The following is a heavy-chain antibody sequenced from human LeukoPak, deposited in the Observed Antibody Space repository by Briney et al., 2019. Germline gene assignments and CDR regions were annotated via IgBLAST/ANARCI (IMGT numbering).Heavy chain of an antibody. J-gene: IGHJ4*02. Sequence: GGSLRLSCAASGFTFDDYAMHWVRQTPGKGLECVSLISEDGGDTRYADSVRGRFTISRDNSKNSLYLQMNSLRAEDTAFYYCAKDKTRGPGDYWGQGTLVTVSS. D-gene: IGHD1-14*01. CDR1: GFTFDDYA. CDR3: AKDKTRGPGDY. V-gene: IGHV3-43*02. CDR2: ISEDGGDT.